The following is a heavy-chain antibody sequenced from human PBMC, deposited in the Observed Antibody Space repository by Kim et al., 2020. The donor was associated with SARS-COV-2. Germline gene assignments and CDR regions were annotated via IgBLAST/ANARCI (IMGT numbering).Heavy chain of an antibody. D-gene: IGHD2-21*02. CDR1: GFTFSRHA. Sequence: GGSLRLSCSGSGFTFSRHAMNWVRQAPGKGLEWVASISGSRSSISYADSVRGRFIISRDNTQKPLYLQMTSVRVEDTGVYYCARWRGPRGVCETSDCYTSGMDVWGLGTTVIVSS. J-gene: IGHJ6*02. V-gene: IGHV3-21*01. CDR3: ARWRGPRGVCETSDCYTSGMDV. CDR2: ISGSRSSI.